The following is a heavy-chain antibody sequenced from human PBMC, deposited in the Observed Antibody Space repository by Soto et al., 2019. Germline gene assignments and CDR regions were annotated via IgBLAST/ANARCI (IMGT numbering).Heavy chain of an antibody. CDR2: ISAYNGNT. CDR1: GYTFTSYG. Sequence: QVQLVQSGAEVKKPGASVKVSCKASGYTFTSYGISWVRQAPGQGLEWMGWISAYNGNTNYAQKLQGRVTMTTDTSTSTAYMELRSLTSDDTAVYNCSRGERYYYGSGSYREVGLHDYWGQGTLVTVSS. CDR3: SRGERYYYGSGSYREVGLHDY. J-gene: IGHJ4*02. D-gene: IGHD3-10*01. V-gene: IGHV1-18*01.